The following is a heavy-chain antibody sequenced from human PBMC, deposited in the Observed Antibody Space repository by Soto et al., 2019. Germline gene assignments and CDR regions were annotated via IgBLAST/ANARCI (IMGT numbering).Heavy chain of an antibody. CDR2: IYATGTT. D-gene: IGHD1-1*01. CDR1: GASISGFY. V-gene: IGHV4-4*07. Sequence: SETLSLTCTVSGASISGFYWSWIRKSAGKGLEWIGRIYATGTTDYNPSLKSRVMMSVDTSKKQFSLKLRSVTAADTAVYYCGRDGTTTLREWFDPWGQGMSVTVSS. CDR3: GRDGTTTLREWFDP. J-gene: IGHJ5*02.